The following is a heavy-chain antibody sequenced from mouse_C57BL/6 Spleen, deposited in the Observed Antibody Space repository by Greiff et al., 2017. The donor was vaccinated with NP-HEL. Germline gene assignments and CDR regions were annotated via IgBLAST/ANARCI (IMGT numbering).Heavy chain of an antibody. V-gene: IGHV5-17*01. Sequence: EVMLVESGGGFVKPGGSLKLSCAASGFTFSDYGMHWVRQAPEKGLEWVAYISSGSSTIYYADTVKGRFTISRDNAKSTLFLQMTSLRSEDTAMYYCASREGSYFDYWGQGTTRTVSS. J-gene: IGHJ2*01. CDR3: ASREGSYFDY. CDR2: ISSGSSTI. CDR1: GFTFSDYG.